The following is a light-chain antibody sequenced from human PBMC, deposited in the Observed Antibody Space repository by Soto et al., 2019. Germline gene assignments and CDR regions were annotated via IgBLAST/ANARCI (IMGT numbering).Light chain of an antibody. V-gene: IGKV3D-20*02. Sequence: EIVLTQTPGTLSLSPGERATLSCRASQSVTSSHLAWYQQKPGQAPRLLIYGASTRATGIPDRFSGSGSDTDFSLTIRRLDPEDFAMYYCLQRSNWPYTFGQVTKLEIK. CDR3: LQRSNWPYT. J-gene: IGKJ2*01. CDR1: QSVTSSH. CDR2: GAS.